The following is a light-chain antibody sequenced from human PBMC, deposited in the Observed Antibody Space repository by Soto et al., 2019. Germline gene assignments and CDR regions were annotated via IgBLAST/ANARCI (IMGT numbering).Light chain of an antibody. J-gene: IGKJ2*01. CDR3: QQYGSSPYT. CDR1: QSVSSSY. CDR2: GAS. Sequence: EIVLTQSPGTLSLSPGERATLSCRASQSVSSSYLAWYQQKPGQAPRLLIYGASSRATGIPDRFRGSGSGTDFTLTISRLEPEDLAVYYCQQYGSSPYTFGQGTELEIK. V-gene: IGKV3-20*01.